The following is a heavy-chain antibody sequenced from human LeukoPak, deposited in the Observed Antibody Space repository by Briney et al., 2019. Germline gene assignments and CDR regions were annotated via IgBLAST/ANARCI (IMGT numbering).Heavy chain of an antibody. CDR2: IIPIFGTA. CDR3: ARVEVAAAGPSWPPIDY. V-gene: IGHV1-69*05. D-gene: IGHD6-13*01. Sequence: SVKLSCKASGGTFSSYAISWVRQALGQGLEWMGRIIPIFGTANYAQKFQGRVTITTDESTSTAYMELSSLRSEDTAVYYCARVEVAAAGPSWPPIDYWGQGTLVTVSS. J-gene: IGHJ4*02. CDR1: GGTFSSYA.